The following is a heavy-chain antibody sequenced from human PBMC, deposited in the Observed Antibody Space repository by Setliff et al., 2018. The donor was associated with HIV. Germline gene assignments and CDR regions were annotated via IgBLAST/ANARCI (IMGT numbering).Heavy chain of an antibody. D-gene: IGHD1-1*01. Sequence: PGESLKISCAASGFTFSSYGMHWVRQAPGKGLEWVAVIWYDGSNKYYADSVKGRFTISRDNSKNMLYLQMNSLRAEDTAVYYCAKSGVRPHTSHDYYYYGMDVWGQGTTVTVSS. CDR2: IWYDGSNK. J-gene: IGHJ6*02. CDR3: AKSGVRPHTSHDYYYYGMDV. CDR1: GFTFSSYG. V-gene: IGHV3-33*06.